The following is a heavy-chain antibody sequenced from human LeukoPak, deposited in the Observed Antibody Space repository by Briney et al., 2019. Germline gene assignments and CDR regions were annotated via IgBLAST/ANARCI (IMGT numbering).Heavy chain of an antibody. CDR1: GGSISSSSYY. D-gene: IGHD3-22*01. Sequence: SETLSLTCTVSGGSISSSSYYWGWIRQPPGKGLEWIGSIFYSGSTYYNPSLRSRVTISVDTSKNQFSLKLSSVTAADTAVYYCARHRYYYDSSGLFRVNWFDPWSQGTLVTVSS. CDR3: ARHRYYYDSSGLFRVNWFDP. J-gene: IGHJ5*02. V-gene: IGHV4-39*01. CDR2: IFYSGST.